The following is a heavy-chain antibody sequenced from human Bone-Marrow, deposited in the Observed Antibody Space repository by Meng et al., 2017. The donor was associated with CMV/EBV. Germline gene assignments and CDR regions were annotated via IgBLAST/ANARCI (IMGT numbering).Heavy chain of an antibody. CDR2: INSDGSTT. D-gene: IGHD2-8*01. V-gene: IGHV3-74*01. CDR3: ARGVYYFEY. CDR1: GFTFSSYW. Sequence: GESLKISCAASGFTFSSYWMHWVRQAPGKGLVWVSRINSDGSTTRYADSVKGRVTISRDNARDTLYLQMNSLRAEDTTVYYCARGVYYFEYWGQGKLVTVYS. J-gene: IGHJ4*02.